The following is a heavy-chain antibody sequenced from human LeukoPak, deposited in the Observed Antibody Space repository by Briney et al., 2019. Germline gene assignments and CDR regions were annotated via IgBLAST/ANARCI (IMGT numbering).Heavy chain of an antibody. D-gene: IGHD6-13*01. CDR2: IGLDGSER. V-gene: IGHV3-7*01. J-gene: IGHJ3*02. CDR1: GFSFSSYW. Sequence: GGSLRPSCTASGFSFSSYWMTWVRQAPGEGLEWVANIGLDGSERYYVDSVKGRFTISRDNARNSLFLQVNSLRVEDTAVYYCARDLTPEDNNAWYDAFDIWGQGTMVTVSS. CDR3: ARDLTPEDNNAWYDAFDI.